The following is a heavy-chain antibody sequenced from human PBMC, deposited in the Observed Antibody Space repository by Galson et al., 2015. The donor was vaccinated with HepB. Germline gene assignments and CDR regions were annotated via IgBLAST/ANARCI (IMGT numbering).Heavy chain of an antibody. CDR2: IWYDGSNK. Sequence: SLRLSCAASGFTFSSYGMHWVRQAPGKGLEWVAVIWYDGSNKYYADSVKGRFTISRDNSKNTLYLQMNSLRAEDTAVYYCAKPKLWYSSGWSYYFDYWGQGTLVTVSS. J-gene: IGHJ4*02. CDR1: GFTFSSYG. D-gene: IGHD6-19*01. V-gene: IGHV3-33*06. CDR3: AKPKLWYSSGWSYYFDY.